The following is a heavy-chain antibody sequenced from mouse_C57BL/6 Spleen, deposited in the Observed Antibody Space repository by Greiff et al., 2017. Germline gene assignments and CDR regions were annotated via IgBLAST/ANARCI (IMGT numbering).Heavy chain of an antibody. CDR2: IRNKANNHAT. D-gene: IGHD1-1*01. CDR1: GFTFSDAW. V-gene: IGHV6-6*01. CDR3: TRIYYYGSSYWYFDV. Sequence: EVQRVESGGGLVQPGGSMKLSCAASGFTFSDAWMDWVRQSPEKGLEWVAEIRNKANNHATYYAESVKGRFTISRDDSKSSVYLQMNSLRAEDTGIYYCTRIYYYGSSYWYFDVWGTGTTVTVSS. J-gene: IGHJ1*03.